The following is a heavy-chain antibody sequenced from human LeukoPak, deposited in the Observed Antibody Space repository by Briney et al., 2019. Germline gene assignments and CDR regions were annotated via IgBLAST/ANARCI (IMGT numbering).Heavy chain of an antibody. CDR3: ASYCSSTSCYWFDAFDI. CDR2: IYYSGST. V-gene: IGHV4-39*07. J-gene: IGHJ3*02. D-gene: IGHD2-2*01. CDR1: GGSISSSSYY. Sequence: PSETLSLTCTVSGGSISSSSYYWGWIRQPPGKGLEWIGSIYYSGSTYYNPSLKSRVTISVDTSKNQFSLKLSSVTAADTAVYYCASYCSSTSCYWFDAFDIWGQGTMVTVSS.